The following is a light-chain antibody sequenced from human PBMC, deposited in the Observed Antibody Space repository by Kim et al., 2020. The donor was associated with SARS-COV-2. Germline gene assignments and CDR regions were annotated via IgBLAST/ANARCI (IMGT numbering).Light chain of an antibody. Sequence: VALGQTVSVTCQGDSLRRYYAAWYQQKPGQAPILVIYGKNNRPSGIPDRFSGSSSGNTASLTIAGTQAGDEADYYCNSRDSNDNVVFGGGTQLTVL. CDR2: GKN. CDR3: NSRDSNDNVV. J-gene: IGLJ2*01. V-gene: IGLV3-19*01. CDR1: SLRRYY.